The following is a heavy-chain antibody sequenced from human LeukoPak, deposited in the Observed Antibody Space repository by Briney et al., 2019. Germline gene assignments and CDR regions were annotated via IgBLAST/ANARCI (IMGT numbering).Heavy chain of an antibody. J-gene: IGHJ3*02. CDR1: GYTFTGYY. V-gene: IGHV1-2*06. D-gene: IGHD2-15*01. CDR2: INPNSGGT. Sequence: ASVTVSCKSSGYTFTGYYMHWVRQAPGQGLEWVGRINPNSGGTNYAQKFQGRVTMTRDTSISTAYMELSRLRSDDTAVYYCARASLTRAFDIWGQGTMVTVSS. CDR3: ARASLTRAFDI.